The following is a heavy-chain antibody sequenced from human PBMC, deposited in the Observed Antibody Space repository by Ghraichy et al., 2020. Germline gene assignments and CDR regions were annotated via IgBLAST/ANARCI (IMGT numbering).Heavy chain of an antibody. CDR2: INHSGST. V-gene: IGHV4-34*01. J-gene: IGHJ4*02. CDR1: GGSFSGYY. D-gene: IGHD1-26*01. CDR3: ARGRLGVGANDY. Sequence: SETLSLTCAVYGGSFSGYYWSWIRQPPGKGLEWIGEINHSGSTNYNPSLKSRVTISVDTSKNQFSLKLSSWTAADTAVYYCARGRLGVGANDYWGQGTLVTVSS.